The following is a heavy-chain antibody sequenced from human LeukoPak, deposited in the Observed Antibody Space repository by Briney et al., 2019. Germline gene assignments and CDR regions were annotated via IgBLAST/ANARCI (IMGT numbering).Heavy chain of an antibody. CDR3: AKENEDGSGWPFDY. V-gene: IGHV3-23*01. CDR1: GFTFSSYA. Sequence: GGSLRLSCAASGFTFSSYAMSWVRQAPGKGLEWVSAISGSGGSTYYADSVKGRLTISRDNSKNTLCLQMNSLRAEDTAVYYCAKENEDGSGWPFDYWGQGTLVTVSS. D-gene: IGHD6-19*01. J-gene: IGHJ4*02. CDR2: ISGSGGST.